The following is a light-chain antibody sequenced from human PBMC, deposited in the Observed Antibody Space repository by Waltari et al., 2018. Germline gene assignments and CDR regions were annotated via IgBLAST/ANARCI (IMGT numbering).Light chain of an antibody. CDR2: EAS. CDR3: QQYTTYSGT. V-gene: IGKV1-5*01. Sequence: DIQMTQSPSTLSASVGDIVTTPCRASQSISGFLAWYQQKPGKAHKSLIYEASTLESGVPSRFSGTGSGTEVTLTISSLHPDDFATYFCQQYTTYSGTFGQGTKVELK. CDR1: QSISGF. J-gene: IGKJ1*01.